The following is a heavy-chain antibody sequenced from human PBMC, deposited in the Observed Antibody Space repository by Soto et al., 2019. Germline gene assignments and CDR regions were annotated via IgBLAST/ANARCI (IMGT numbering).Heavy chain of an antibody. Sequence: PGGSLRLSCAASGINFNSYGMHWVRQTPGKGLEWVAVIWYDGSNTYYADSMKGRFTISRDNSKNTLYLQVSSLRAEDTAVYYCGRERRVAGRLVGMDVWGQGTTVTVSS. CDR1: GINFNSYG. V-gene: IGHV3-33*01. CDR2: IWYDGSNT. CDR3: GRERRVAGRLVGMDV. J-gene: IGHJ6*02. D-gene: IGHD6-6*01.